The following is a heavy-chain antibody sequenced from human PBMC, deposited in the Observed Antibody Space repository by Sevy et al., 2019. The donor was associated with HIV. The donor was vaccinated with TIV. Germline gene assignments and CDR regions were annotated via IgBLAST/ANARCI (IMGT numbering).Heavy chain of an antibody. J-gene: IGHJ6*03. CDR2: ISSSSSYI. CDR3: ARTHRIVVVPAAIKRDYYYYMDV. D-gene: IGHD2-2*01. Sequence: GGSLRLSCAASGFTISSYSMNWVRQAPGKGLEWVSSISSSSSYIYYADSVKGRFTISRDNAKNSLYLQMNSLRAEDTAVYYCARTHRIVVVPAAIKRDYYYYMDVWGKGTTVTVSS. CDR1: GFTISSYS. V-gene: IGHV3-21*01.